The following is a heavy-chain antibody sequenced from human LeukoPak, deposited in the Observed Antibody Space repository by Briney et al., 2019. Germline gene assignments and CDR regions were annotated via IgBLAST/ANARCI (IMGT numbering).Heavy chain of an antibody. CDR1: GFTFSTYA. J-gene: IGHJ4*02. V-gene: IGHV3-23*01. CDR2: ISGTGGST. Sequence: GGSLRLSCAASGFTFSTYAMTWVRQAPGKGLEWVSLISGTGGSTYYADSVKGRFTISRDNSKNTLYLQMNSLRAEDTAVYYCAKEYENGALLLWFGELLYFDYWGQGTLVTVSS. D-gene: IGHD3-10*01. CDR3: AKEYENGALLLWFGELLYFDY.